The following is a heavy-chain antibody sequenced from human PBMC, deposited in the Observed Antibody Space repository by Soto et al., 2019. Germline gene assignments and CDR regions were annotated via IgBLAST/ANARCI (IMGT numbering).Heavy chain of an antibody. V-gene: IGHV4-59*01. J-gene: IGHJ4*02. CDR1: GGSLPPYY. CDR3: VRDCYSSSCFDL. Sequence: QVQLQESGPGLVKPSETLSLPCTVPGGSLPPYYWSWFRQPPGKRLEWIGYISSSGFTNYNPSLNSRVTISVDTSKNQFSLKLSSVTAADTAVYYCVRDCYSSSCFDLWGQGTLVTVSS. D-gene: IGHD6-13*01. CDR2: ISSSGFT.